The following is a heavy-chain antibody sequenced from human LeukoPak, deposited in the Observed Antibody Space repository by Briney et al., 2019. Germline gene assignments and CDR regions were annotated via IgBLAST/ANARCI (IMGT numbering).Heavy chain of an antibody. J-gene: IGHJ6*03. CDR3: ARGNTNYYYYYMDV. CDR2: VYYSGTT. D-gene: IGHD1-26*01. Sequence: PSETLSLTCSVSGDSISLSFYYWGWIRQPPGKALEWIGSVYYSGTTSYNPSLRSRVTILVDTSKNQFSLKLNSVTAADTAVYYCARGNTNYYYYYMDVWGKGTTVTISS. CDR1: GDSISLSFYY. V-gene: IGHV4-39*07.